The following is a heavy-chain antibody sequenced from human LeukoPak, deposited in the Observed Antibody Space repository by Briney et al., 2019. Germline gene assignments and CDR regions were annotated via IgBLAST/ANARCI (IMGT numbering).Heavy chain of an antibody. J-gene: IGHJ4*02. D-gene: IGHD2-2*03. CDR1: GFTFTTYG. CDR3: AKDSGWILFDD. Sequence: PGGSLRLSCSASGFTFTTYGMNWVLQAPGKGLEWVSGIGGSGTRTYYADSVKGRFTISRDNSKNTLYLQMNSLRDEDTAVYYCAKDSGWILFDDWGQGTLVTVSS. CDR2: IGGSGTRT. V-gene: IGHV3-23*01.